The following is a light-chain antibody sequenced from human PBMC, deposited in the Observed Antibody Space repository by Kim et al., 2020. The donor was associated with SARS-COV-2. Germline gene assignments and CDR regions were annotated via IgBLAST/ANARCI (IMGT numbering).Light chain of an antibody. J-gene: IGKJ2*01. V-gene: IGKV1-39*01. Sequence: DIQMTQSPSSLSASVGDRVTMTCRASQSINKNLNWYQQKPGKVPKALIYAASSLQSGVPSRFSGSGSGIDFTLTISSLQPEDFASYFCQQSYDTPYTFGQGPKLEI. CDR2: AAS. CDR1: QSINKN. CDR3: QQSYDTPYT.